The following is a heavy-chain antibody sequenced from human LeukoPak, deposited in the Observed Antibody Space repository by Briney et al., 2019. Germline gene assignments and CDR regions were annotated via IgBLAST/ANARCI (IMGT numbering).Heavy chain of an antibody. Sequence: GGSLRLSCAASGFTFSTYGMHWVRQAPGKGLEWVAVISYDGSNKYYADSVKGRLTISRENSKNTLHLQMNSLRAEDTAVYYCAKDHYYYGSGIYFMHYFDYWGQGTLVTVSS. J-gene: IGHJ4*02. V-gene: IGHV3-30*18. CDR2: ISYDGSNK. CDR3: AKDHYYYGSGIYFMHYFDY. D-gene: IGHD3-10*01. CDR1: GFTFSTYG.